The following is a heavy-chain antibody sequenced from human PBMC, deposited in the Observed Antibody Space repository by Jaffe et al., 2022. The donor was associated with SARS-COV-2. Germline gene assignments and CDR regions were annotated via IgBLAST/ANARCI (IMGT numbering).Heavy chain of an antibody. Sequence: QVQLQQWGAGLLKPSETLSLTCAVYGGSFSGYYWSWIRQPPGKGLEWIGEINHSGSTNYNPSLKSRVTISVDTSKNQFSLKLSSVTAADTAVYYCARVGYDILTGLRTGDYMDVWGKGTTVTVSS. D-gene: IGHD3-9*01. CDR2: INHSGST. V-gene: IGHV4-34*01. CDR3: ARVGYDILTGLRTGDYMDV. CDR1: GGSFSGYY. J-gene: IGHJ6*03.